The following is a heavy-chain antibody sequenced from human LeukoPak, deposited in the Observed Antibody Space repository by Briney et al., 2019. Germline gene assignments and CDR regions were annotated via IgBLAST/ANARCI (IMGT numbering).Heavy chain of an antibody. CDR1: GFTFSSYW. V-gene: IGHV3-7*01. CDR3: ARDRGYSYGLNYMDV. D-gene: IGHD5-18*01. Sequence: GGSLRLSCAASGFTFSSYWMSWVRQAPGKGLEWVANIKQDGSEEYYVDSVKGRFTISRDNAKNSLYLQMNSLRAEDTVVYYCARDRGYSYGLNYMDVWGKGTTVTVSS. J-gene: IGHJ6*03. CDR2: IKQDGSEE.